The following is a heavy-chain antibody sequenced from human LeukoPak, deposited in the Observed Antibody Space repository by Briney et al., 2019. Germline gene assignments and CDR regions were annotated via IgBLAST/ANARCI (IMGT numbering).Heavy chain of an antibody. CDR2: IRYDGSNE. V-gene: IGHV3-30*02. CDR1: GFTFSSYA. D-gene: IGHD3-10*01. CDR3: AKGRSPSGLYGSGTLRCFDY. Sequence: PGGSLRLSCAASGFTFSSYAMHWVRQAPGKGLEWVAFIRYDGSNEYYADSVKGRFTISRDNSKNTLYLQMNSLRAEDTAVYYCAKGRSPSGLYGSGTLRCFDYWGQGTLVTVSS. J-gene: IGHJ4*02.